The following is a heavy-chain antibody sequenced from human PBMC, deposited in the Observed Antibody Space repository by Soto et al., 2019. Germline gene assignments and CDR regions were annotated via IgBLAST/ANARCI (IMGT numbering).Heavy chain of an antibody. J-gene: IGHJ4*01. Sequence: QVQLVQSGAEVKKPGASVKVSCKAPGYTFTSYGISWVRQAPGQGLEWMGWISAYNGNTNYAQKLQGRVTMTTGTSTSTAYMELRSLRHDDTAVSYCARDRGSYALDYWGPGALVTVSS. CDR3: ARDRGSYALDY. CDR1: GYTFTSYG. CDR2: ISAYNGNT. V-gene: IGHV1-18*01. D-gene: IGHD1-26*01.